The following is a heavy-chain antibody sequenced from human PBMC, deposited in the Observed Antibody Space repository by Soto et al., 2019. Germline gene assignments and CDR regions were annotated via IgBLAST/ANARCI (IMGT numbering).Heavy chain of an antibody. Sequence: SSVKVSCKASGGTFNTSGISWVRQAPGQGIEWMGGIIPLFGTTNYAQRFKGRVTITADECTNTVHMELSSLRFGDTAIYYCARARGTRCYNWFDPWGQGTLVSVSS. V-gene: IGHV1-69*13. CDR1: GGTFNTSG. J-gene: IGHJ5*02. CDR2: IIPLFGTT. D-gene: IGHD1-26*01. CDR3: ARARGTRCYNWFDP.